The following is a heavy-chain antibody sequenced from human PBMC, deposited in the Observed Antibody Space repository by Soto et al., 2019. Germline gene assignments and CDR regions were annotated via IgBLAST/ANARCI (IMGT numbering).Heavy chain of an antibody. CDR3: AAYSHKGY. V-gene: IGHV3-66*01. CDR2: IYSGGST. J-gene: IGHJ4*02. CDR1: GFTVSNNY. Sequence: EEQLVESGGDLVQPGGSLRLSCAASGFTVSNNYMSWVRQAPGKGLEWVSLIYSGGSTYYVDSVKGRFTISRDSSKNTLYLQMNRLRAEDTAMYYCAAYSHKGYWGQGTLVTVSS. D-gene: IGHD3-16*01.